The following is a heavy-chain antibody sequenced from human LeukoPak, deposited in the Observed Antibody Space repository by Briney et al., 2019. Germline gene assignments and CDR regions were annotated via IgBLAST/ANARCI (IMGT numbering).Heavy chain of an antibody. CDR3: ARERGRYTSGWSKWFDP. Sequence: ASVKVSCKASGYTFTNYYIHWVRQAPGQGLEWMGWINTNTGNPTYAQGFTGRFVFSFDTSVSTAYLQISSLKAEDTAVYYCARERGRYTSGWSKWFDPWGQGTQVTVSS. CDR2: INTNTGNP. V-gene: IGHV7-4-1*02. D-gene: IGHD6-19*01. J-gene: IGHJ5*02. CDR1: GYTFTNYY.